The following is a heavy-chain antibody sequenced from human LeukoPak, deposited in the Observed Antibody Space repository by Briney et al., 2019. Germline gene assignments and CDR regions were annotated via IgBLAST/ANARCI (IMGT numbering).Heavy chain of an antibody. CDR3: AKDEGYYYDSSGPYYFDY. J-gene: IGHJ4*02. V-gene: IGHV3-9*01. CDR1: GFTFDDYA. CDR2: ISWNSGSI. D-gene: IGHD3-22*01. Sequence: AGGSLRLSCAASGFTFDDYAMHWVRQAPGKGLEWVSGISWNSGSIGYADSVKGRFTISRDNSKNTLYLQMNSLRAEDTAVYYCAKDEGYYYDSSGPYYFDYWGQGTLVTVSS.